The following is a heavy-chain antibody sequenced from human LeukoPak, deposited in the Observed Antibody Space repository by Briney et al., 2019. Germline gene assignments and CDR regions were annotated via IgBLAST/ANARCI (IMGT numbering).Heavy chain of an antibody. J-gene: IGHJ4*02. CDR1: GFTFSSYG. D-gene: IGHD3-3*01. CDR3: AKDFTIFGVKVYYFDY. V-gene: IGHV3-30*02. CDR2: IRYDGSNK. Sequence: GGSLRLSCAASGFTFSSYGMHWVRQAPGKGLEWVAFIRYDGSNKHYADSVKGRFTISRDNSKNTLYPQMNSLRAEDTAVYYCAKDFTIFGVKVYYFDYWGQGTLVTVSS.